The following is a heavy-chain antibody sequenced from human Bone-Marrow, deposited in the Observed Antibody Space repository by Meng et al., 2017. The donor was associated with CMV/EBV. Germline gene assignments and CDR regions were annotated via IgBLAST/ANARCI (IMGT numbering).Heavy chain of an antibody. CDR1: GGPISSYY. D-gene: IGHD2-2*01. J-gene: IGHJ1*01. CDR2: IYYSGST. CDR3: ASYCSSTSCYALGEYFQH. Sequence: GSLRLSCTVSGGPISSYYWSWIRQPPGKGLEWIGYIYYSGSTNYNPSLKSRVTISVDTSKNQFSLKLSSVTAADTAVYYCASYCSSTSCYALGEYFQHWGQGTLVPVSS. V-gene: IGHV4-59*01.